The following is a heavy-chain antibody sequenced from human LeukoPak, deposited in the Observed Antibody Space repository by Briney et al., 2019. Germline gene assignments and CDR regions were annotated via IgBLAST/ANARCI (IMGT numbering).Heavy chain of an antibody. D-gene: IGHD1-26*01. CDR3: ARSPTGLTNPRGWFDT. J-gene: IGHJ5*02. CDR1: GYSFPSYW. V-gene: IGHV5-51*01. Sequence: GESLKISCKGPGYSFPSYWIGWVRQMLGKGLEWMGIIYVGDSDTRYSPSFQGQVTISADKSITTAYQQWTSLKASDTAMYYCARSPTGLTNPRGWFDTWGQGTLVTVSS. CDR2: IYVGDSDT.